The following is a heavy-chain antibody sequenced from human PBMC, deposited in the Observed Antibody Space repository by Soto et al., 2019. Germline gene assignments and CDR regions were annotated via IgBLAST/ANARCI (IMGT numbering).Heavy chain of an antibody. D-gene: IGHD2-2*01. CDR2: INPNSGGT. Sequence: ASVKVSCKASGYTFTGYYMHWVRQAPGQGLEWMGWINPNSGGTNYAQKFQGRVTMTRNTSISTAYMELSSLRSEDTAVYYCAVWGYCSSTSCLGGSYYYYYMDVWGKGTTVTVSS. CDR1: GYTFTGYY. CDR3: AVWGYCSSTSCLGGSYYYYYMDV. J-gene: IGHJ6*03. V-gene: IGHV1-2*02.